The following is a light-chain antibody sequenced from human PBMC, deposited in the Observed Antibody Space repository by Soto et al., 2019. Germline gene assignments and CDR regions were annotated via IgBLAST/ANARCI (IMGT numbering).Light chain of an antibody. V-gene: IGLV1-40*01. CDR1: SSNIGAGYD. Sequence: QSVLTQPPSVSGAPGQRVTISCTGSSSNIGAGYDVHWYQQRPGTAPKLLIFGNINRPSGVPDRFSGSKSGTSASLAITGLQAEDEGDYYCQSYXXXXXAXXXFGTXT. J-gene: IGLJ1*01. CDR3: QSYXXXXXAXXX. CDR2: GNI.